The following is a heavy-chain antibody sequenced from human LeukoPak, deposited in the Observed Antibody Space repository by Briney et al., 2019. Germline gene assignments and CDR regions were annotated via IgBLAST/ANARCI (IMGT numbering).Heavy chain of an antibody. D-gene: IGHD3-3*01. V-gene: IGHV4-34*01. CDR3: ARGRVVIMKSGGIVADY. CDR1: GGSFSGYY. Sequence: SETLSLTCAVYGGSFSGYYWSWIRQPPGKGLEWIGEINHSGSTNYNPSLKSRVTISVDTSKNQFSLKLSSVTAADTAVYYCARGRVVIMKSGGIVADYWGQGTLATVSS. CDR2: INHSGST. J-gene: IGHJ4*02.